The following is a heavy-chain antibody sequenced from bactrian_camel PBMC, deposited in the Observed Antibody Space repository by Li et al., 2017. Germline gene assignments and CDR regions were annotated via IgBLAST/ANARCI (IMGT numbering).Heavy chain of an antibody. V-gene: IGHV3S1*01. CDR2: ITGSGKT. D-gene: IGHD5*01. CDR3: AANWAGWGY. CDR1: GYRANSCI. Sequence: VQLVESGGGSVQHGGSLRLSCAVSGYRANSCIMGWYRQGPGKARELVSSITGSGKTYYEDSVKGRFTISRDNAKNTLYLQMNSLKTEDTAVYYCAANWAGWGYWGQGTQVTVS. J-gene: IGHJ4*01.